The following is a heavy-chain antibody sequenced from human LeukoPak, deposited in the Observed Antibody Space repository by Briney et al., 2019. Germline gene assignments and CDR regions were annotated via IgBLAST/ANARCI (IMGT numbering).Heavy chain of an antibody. CDR2: ISYDGSNK. CDR3: AREGGYSGSYRDCYFDY. Sequence: GGSLRLSCAASGITFSSYAMHWVRQAPGKGLEWVAVISYDGSNKYYADSVKGRFTISRDNSKNTLYLQMNSLRAEDTAVYYCAREGGYSGSYRDCYFDYWGQGTLVTVSS. D-gene: IGHD1-26*01. J-gene: IGHJ4*02. V-gene: IGHV3-30*04. CDR1: GITFSSYA.